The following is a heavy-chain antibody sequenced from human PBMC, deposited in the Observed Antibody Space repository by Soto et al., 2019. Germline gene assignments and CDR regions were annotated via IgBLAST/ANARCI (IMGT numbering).Heavy chain of an antibody. CDR3: ARRVRGVNDAFDI. D-gene: IGHD3-10*01. Sequence: SETLSLTCTVSGGSISSYYWSWIRQPPGKGPEWIGYIYYSGSTNYNPSLKSRVTISVDTSKNQFSLKLSSVTAADTAVYYCARRVRGVNDAFDIWGQGTMVTVSS. CDR1: GGSISSYY. V-gene: IGHV4-59*12. J-gene: IGHJ3*02. CDR2: IYYSGST.